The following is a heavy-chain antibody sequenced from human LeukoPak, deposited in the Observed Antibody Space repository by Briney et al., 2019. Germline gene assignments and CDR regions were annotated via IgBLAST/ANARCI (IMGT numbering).Heavy chain of an antibody. J-gene: IGHJ4*02. V-gene: IGHV3-23*01. CDR1: GFAYSSYA. Sequence: GGSLRLSCAASGFAYSSYAMSWVRQAPGKGLEWVSAISGSGTSTYYADSVKGRFAISRDNSKNTLYLQMNSLQVEDTAVYYCAREGGQQLGSFDYWGQGTLVTVTS. CDR2: ISGSGTST. CDR3: AREGGQQLGSFDY. D-gene: IGHD6-13*01.